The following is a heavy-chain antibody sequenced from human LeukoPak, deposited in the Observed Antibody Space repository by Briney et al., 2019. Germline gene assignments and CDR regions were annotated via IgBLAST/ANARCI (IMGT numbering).Heavy chain of an antibody. J-gene: IGHJ4*02. CDR3: ARGLYYDSSGYYDY. CDR2: IIPILGIA. CDR1: GGTFSSYA. Sequence: GSSVKVSCKASGGTFSSYAISWVRQGPGQGLEWMGRIIPILGIANYAQKFQGRVTITADKSTSTAYMELSRLRSEDTAVYYCARGLYYDSSGYYDYWGQGTLVSVSS. D-gene: IGHD3-22*01. V-gene: IGHV1-69*04.